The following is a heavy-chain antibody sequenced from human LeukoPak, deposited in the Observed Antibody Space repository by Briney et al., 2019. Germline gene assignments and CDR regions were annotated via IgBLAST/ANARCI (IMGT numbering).Heavy chain of an antibody. CDR3: ARAKRAYCSSTSCYFLGY. D-gene: IGHD2-2*01. CDR1: GYTFTSYD. V-gene: IGHV1-8*01. CDR2: MNPNSGNT. J-gene: IGHJ4*02. Sequence: ASVKVSCKASGYTFTSYDINWVRQATGQGLEWMGWMNPNSGNTGYAQKFQGRVTMTRNTSISTAYMELSSLRSEDTAVYYCARAKRAYCSSTSCYFLGYWGQGTLATVSS.